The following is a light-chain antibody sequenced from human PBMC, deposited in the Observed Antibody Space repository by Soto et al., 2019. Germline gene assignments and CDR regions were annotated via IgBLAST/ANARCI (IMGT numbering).Light chain of an antibody. CDR3: QQYGSSPYT. CDR1: QSVRSNY. V-gene: IGKV3-20*01. J-gene: IGKJ2*01. CDR2: DAS. Sequence: ELVLTQSPGTLSLSPGERATLSCRASQSVRSNYLAWYHQKPGQAPRLLIYDASNRAVGIPDRFSGSGSGTDFTLTISRLEPEGFAVYYCQQYGSSPYTFGQGTKLEIK.